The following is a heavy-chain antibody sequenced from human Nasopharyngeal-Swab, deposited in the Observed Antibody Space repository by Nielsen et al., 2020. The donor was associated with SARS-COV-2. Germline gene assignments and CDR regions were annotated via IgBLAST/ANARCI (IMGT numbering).Heavy chain of an antibody. D-gene: IGHD2-2*01. V-gene: IGHV1-69*13. J-gene: IGHJ6*03. CDR1: GGTLSSYA. Sequence: SVKVSCKASGGTLSSYAISWVRQAPGQGLEWMGGINPIFGTANYAQNFQGRVTITADESTSTAYMELSSPRSEDTAVYYCARRDVVVPAAKAKKYYIDVWGKGTTVTVSS. CDR2: INPIFGTA. CDR3: ARRDVVVPAAKAKKYYIDV.